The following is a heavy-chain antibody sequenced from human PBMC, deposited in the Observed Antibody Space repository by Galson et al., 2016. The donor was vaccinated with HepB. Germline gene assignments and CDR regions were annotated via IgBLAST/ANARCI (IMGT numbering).Heavy chain of an antibody. CDR1: GGTVSSAGFS. V-gene: IGHV4-61*08. D-gene: IGHD3-16*01. J-gene: IGHJ4*02. CDR2: TSFSGIT. Sequence: SETLSLTCSVSGGTVSSAGFSWHWIRRPPGEGLEWIGYTSFSGITNYSPSLKSRLTISIDTSKNKFSLTLTSMTAADTATYYCARWGGSGFTFWGQGALVIVAS. CDR3: ARWGGSGFTF.